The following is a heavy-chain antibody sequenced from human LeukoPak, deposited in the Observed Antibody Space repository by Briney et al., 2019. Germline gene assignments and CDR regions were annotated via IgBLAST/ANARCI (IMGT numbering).Heavy chain of an antibody. CDR2: IYYSGTT. D-gene: IGHD3-10*01. J-gene: IGHJ4*02. V-gene: IGHV4-59*12. CDR1: GGSISSYY. Sequence: SETLSLTCTVSGGSISSYYWSWIRQPPGKGLEWIGYIYYSGTTNYNPSLKSRVTISVDTSKNQFSLKLSSVTAADTAVYYCARGDYYGSGSYLPPDYWGQGTLVTVSS. CDR3: ARGDYYGSGSYLPPDY.